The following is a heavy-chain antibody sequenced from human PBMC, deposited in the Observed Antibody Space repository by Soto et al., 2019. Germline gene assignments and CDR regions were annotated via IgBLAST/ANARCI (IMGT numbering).Heavy chain of an antibody. Sequence: PSETLSLTCAVYGGSFSDYYWSWIRQPPGKGLEWIGQINHSGSTNYNPSLKSRVTISVDTSKNQFSLKLSSVTAADAAVYYCARASDYVWGSYRPTLYYFDYWTQGTLVTLSS. J-gene: IGHJ4*02. CDR2: INHSGST. V-gene: IGHV4-34*01. CDR1: GGSFSDYY. D-gene: IGHD3-16*02. CDR3: ARASDYVWGSYRPTLYYFDY.